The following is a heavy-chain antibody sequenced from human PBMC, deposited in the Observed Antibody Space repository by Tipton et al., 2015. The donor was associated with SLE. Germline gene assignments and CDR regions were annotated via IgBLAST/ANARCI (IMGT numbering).Heavy chain of an antibody. Sequence: SLRLSCAASGFTFSSYAMSWVRQAPGKGLEWVANIKQDGSEKYYVDSVKGRFTISRDNAKNSLYLQMNSLRAEDTAVYYCARFTYSSRYFDLWGRGTLVTVSS. CDR2: IKQDGSEK. CDR1: GFTFSSYA. J-gene: IGHJ2*01. CDR3: ARFTYSSRYFDL. V-gene: IGHV3-7*01. D-gene: IGHD6-19*01.